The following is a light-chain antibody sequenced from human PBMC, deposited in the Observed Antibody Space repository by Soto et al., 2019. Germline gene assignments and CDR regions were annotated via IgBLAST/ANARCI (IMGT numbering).Light chain of an antibody. J-gene: IGLJ2*01. CDR2: AVN. CDR1: SSDVGAYNY. V-gene: IGLV2-8*01. Sequence: QSALTHPPSASGSPGQSVTISCTGTSSDVGAYNYVSWYQQEPGKAPKLMIYAVNKRPSGVPDRFSGSKSGNTASLTVSGLRAADEADYFCSSYAGGNNIMVFGGGTKLTVL. CDR3: SSYAGGNNIMV.